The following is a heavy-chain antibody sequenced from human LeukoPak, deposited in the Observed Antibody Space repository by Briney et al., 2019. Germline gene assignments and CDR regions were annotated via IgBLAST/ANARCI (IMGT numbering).Heavy chain of an antibody. CDR3: ARGSSRAFDS. CDR2: IYYSGST. Sequence: PSETLSLTCTVSGGSISSGDYYWNWIRQPPGKGLEWIGYIYYSGSTYYNPPLKSRVTISVDTSKNQFSLKLNSVTAADTAVYYCARGSSRAFDSCGQGTLVTVSS. CDR1: GGSISSGDYY. D-gene: IGHD6-13*01. V-gene: IGHV4-30-4*01. J-gene: IGHJ4*02.